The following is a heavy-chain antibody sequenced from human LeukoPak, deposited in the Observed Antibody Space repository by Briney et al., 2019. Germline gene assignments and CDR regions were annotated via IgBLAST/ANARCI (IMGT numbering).Heavy chain of an antibody. D-gene: IGHD5-24*01. J-gene: IGHJ2*01. CDR1: GSSIVGYH. Sequence: SETLSLTCTVSGSSIVGYHWSWLRQPPGTGLEWIGYISDSGSTNYNPSLESRVTISVDMSKKQLSLKLSSVTAADTAVYYCARGRRDPLWGRGTLVTVSS. CDR3: ARGRRDPL. CDR2: ISDSGST. V-gene: IGHV4-59*12.